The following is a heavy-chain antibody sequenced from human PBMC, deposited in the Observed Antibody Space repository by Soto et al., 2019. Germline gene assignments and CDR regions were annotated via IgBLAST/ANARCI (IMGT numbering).Heavy chain of an antibody. Sequence: SETLSLTCSFSGDSVTSHYLTWIRQSPEKGLEWIGYMHYTGFSHSNPSLKSRLTISVDRSKNQFSLKLSSVTAADTAVYYCARAVIFGVVTPLYGMDVWGQGTTVTVSS. CDR2: MHYTGFS. CDR1: GDSVTSHY. CDR3: ARAVIFGVVTPLYGMDV. V-gene: IGHV4-59*02. D-gene: IGHD3-3*01. J-gene: IGHJ6*02.